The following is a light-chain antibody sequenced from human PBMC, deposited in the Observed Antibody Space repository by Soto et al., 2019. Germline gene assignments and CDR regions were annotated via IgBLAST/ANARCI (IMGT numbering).Light chain of an antibody. V-gene: IGLV1-44*01. J-gene: IGLJ1*01. CDR2: SHN. Sequence: QSVLTQPPSASGTPGQRVTISCSGSSSNIGSNTVNWYQQLPGTAPKLLIYSHNQRPSGVPDRFSGSKSGTSASLAISGLQSEDEADYYCAAWDDSLNGPYVFGTGTKVNVL. CDR3: AAWDDSLNGPYV. CDR1: SSNIGSNT.